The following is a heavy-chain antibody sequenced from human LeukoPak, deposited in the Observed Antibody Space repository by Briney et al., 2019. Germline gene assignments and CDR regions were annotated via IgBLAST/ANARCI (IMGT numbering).Heavy chain of an antibody. CDR2: IGTSSTTI. D-gene: IGHD6-25*01. CDR3: ARFAAGGSYYYYMDV. V-gene: IGHV3-48*01. CDR1: GFTFSSYT. J-gene: IGHJ6*03. Sequence: GGSLRLSCAASGFTFSSYTMNWVRQPPGKGLEWVSHIGTSSTTIYYADSVKGRFTISRDNAKNSLYLQRNSLRADDTAVYYCARFAAGGSYYYYMDVWGKGTTVTVSS.